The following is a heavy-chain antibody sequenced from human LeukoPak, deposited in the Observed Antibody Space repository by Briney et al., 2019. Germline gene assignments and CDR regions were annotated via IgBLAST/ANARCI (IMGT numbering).Heavy chain of an antibody. CDR1: GFIFNSYA. J-gene: IGHJ4*02. CDR3: TRGPGYDYVWGSFRADY. Sequence: GGSLRLSCAASGFIFNSYAMHWVRQAPGRGLEYVSAITSSGNNIFYADSVKGRFTISRDNSKNTLYLQMGSLRAEDMAVYYCTRGPGYDYVWGSFRADYWGQGTLVTVSS. D-gene: IGHD3-16*02. CDR2: ITSSGNNI. V-gene: IGHV3-64*02.